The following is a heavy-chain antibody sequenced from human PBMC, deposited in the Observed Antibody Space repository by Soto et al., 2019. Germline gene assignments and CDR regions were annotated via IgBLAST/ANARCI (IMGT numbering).Heavy chain of an antibody. V-gene: IGHV4-4*02. J-gene: IGHJ4*02. CDR1: GGSLTSNNW. D-gene: IGHD1-7*01. Sequence: PSETLSLTCAVSGGSLTSNNWWTWVRQPPGQGLEWVGETYRTGSTNYNPSLKSRVTISLDKSENQFSLKVTSLTAADTAVYYCASRDPGTSVDYWGQGTLVTVSS. CDR3: ASRDPGTSVDY. CDR2: TYRTGST.